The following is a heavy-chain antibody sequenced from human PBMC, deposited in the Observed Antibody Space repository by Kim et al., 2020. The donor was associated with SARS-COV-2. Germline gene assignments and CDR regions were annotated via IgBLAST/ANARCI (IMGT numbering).Heavy chain of an antibody. V-gene: IGHV3-15*01. D-gene: IGHD3-10*01. CDR3: TTSLGYGSGSYYNEGPLDYYYGMDV. Sequence: GGSLRLSCAASGFTFSNAWMSWVRQAPGKGLEWVGRIKSKTDGGTTDYAAPVKGRFTISRDDSKNTLYLQMNSLKTEDTAVYYCTTSLGYGSGSYYNEGPLDYYYGMDVWGQGTTVTVSS. CDR1: GFTFSNAW. J-gene: IGHJ6*02. CDR2: IKSKTDGGTT.